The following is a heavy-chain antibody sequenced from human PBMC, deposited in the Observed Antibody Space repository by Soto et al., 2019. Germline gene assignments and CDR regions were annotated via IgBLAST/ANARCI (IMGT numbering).Heavy chain of an antibody. D-gene: IGHD5-12*01. V-gene: IGHV1-69*01. CDR3: ARGGDGYNFSPGIDY. CDR2: IIPIFGTA. J-gene: IGHJ4*02. CDR1: GGTFSSYA. Sequence: SVKVSCKASGGTFSSYAISWVRQAPVQGLEWMGGIIPIFGTANYAQKFQGRVTITADESTSTAYMELSSLRSEDTAVYYCARGGDGYNFSPGIDYWGQGTLVTVSS.